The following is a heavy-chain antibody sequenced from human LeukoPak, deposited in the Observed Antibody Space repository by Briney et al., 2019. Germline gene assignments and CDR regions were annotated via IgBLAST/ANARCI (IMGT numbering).Heavy chain of an antibody. CDR1: GFTFHDHG. Sequence: GGSLRLSCAASGFTFHDHGMSWVRQPPGKGLEWVSALNWNGDHTGYADSVKGRFTVSRDNAKKSLYLQMNSLTAEDTAFYYCAREEGPYFDCWGQGTLVAVS. J-gene: IGHJ4*02. CDR3: AREEGPYFDC. V-gene: IGHV3-20*04. CDR2: LNWNGDHT.